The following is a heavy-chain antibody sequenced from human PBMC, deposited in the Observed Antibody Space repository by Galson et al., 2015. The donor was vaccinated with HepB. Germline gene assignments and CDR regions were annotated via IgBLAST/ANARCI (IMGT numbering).Heavy chain of an antibody. Sequence: PALVKPTQTLTLTCTFSGFSLSTSGVGVGWIRQPPGKALEWLALIYWDDDKRYSPSLKSRLTITKDTSKNQVVLTMTNMDPVDTATYYCAHSSGYDADVFRFDYWGQGTLVTVSS. J-gene: IGHJ4*02. V-gene: IGHV2-5*02. D-gene: IGHD5-12*01. CDR3: AHSSGYDADVFRFDY. CDR2: IYWDDDK. CDR1: GFSLSTSGVG.